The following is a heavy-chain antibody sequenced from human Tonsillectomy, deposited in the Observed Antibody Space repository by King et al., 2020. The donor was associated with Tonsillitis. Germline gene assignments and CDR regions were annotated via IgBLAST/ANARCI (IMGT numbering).Heavy chain of an antibody. CDR2: ISSDGSNK. V-gene: IGHV3-33*05. D-gene: IGHD6-13*01. J-gene: IGHJ4*02. CDR3: ARDGELGQQLVPPYFDS. CDR1: GFTFSNSG. Sequence: VQLVESGGGVVQPGRSLRLSCAASGFTFSNSGIHWVRQAPGKGLEWVAVISSDGSNKYYADSVKGRFTISRDNSKNTLFLRMNSLRAEDTAVYYCARDGELGQQLVPPYFDSWGQGTLVTVSS.